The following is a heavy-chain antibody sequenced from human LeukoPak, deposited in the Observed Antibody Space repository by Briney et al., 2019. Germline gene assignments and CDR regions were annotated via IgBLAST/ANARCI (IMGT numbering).Heavy chain of an antibody. D-gene: IGHD3-10*01. CDR2: ISTGRSAYT. J-gene: IGHJ4*02. CDR1: GFTFSDYY. Sequence: AGTLRLTCAASGFTFSDYYMSWIRQPPGKGPEWVSFISTGRSAYTVFSDSVKVRFTISRSNAQNSLYLQLDSPRAEATSFYSCARGTRVPDYWGQGTLVTVSS. V-gene: IGHV3-11*05. CDR3: ARGTRVPDY.